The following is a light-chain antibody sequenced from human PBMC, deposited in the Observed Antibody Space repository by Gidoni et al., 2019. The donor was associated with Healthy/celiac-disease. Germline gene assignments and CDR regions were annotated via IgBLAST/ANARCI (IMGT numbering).Light chain of an antibody. CDR2: DAS. Sequence: TVLTLSPATLSLSPGERATLACRASQSVSSYLAWYQQKPGQAPRLLIYDASNRATGLPARFSGSGSGTDFTLTISSLEPEDFAVYYCQQRSNWEITFGQGTRLEIK. CDR1: QSVSSY. V-gene: IGKV3-11*01. J-gene: IGKJ5*01. CDR3: QQRSNWEIT.